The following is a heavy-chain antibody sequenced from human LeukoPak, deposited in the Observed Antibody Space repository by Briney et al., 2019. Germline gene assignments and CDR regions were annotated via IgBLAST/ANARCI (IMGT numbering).Heavy chain of an antibody. CDR1: GYTLTELS. Sequence: ASVKVSCKVSGYTLTELSMHWVRQAPGKGLEWMGGFDPEDGETIYAQKFQGRVTMTEDTSTSTAYMELRSLRSDDTAVYYCARDPGLGELFYRDYWGQGTLVTVSS. CDR2: FDPEDGET. D-gene: IGHD3-16*01. V-gene: IGHV1-24*01. J-gene: IGHJ4*02. CDR3: ARDPGLGELFYRDY.